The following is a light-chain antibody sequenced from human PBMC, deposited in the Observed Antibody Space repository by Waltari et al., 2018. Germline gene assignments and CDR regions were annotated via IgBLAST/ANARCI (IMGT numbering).Light chain of an antibody. CDR2: RNN. CDR3: AAWDDSLSGGV. J-gene: IGLJ2*01. Sequence: QSVLTQPPSASGTPGQRVTISCSGSSPHIGSNYVYWYQQFPGAAPKLLIYRNNQRPSGVPDRFSGSKSGTSASLAISGLRSEDEADYYCAAWDDSLSGGVFGGGTKLTVL. V-gene: IGLV1-47*01. CDR1: SPHIGSNY.